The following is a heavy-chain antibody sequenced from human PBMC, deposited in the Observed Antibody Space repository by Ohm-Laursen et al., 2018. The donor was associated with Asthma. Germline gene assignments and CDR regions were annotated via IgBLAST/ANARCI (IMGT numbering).Heavy chain of an antibody. D-gene: IGHD3-22*01. V-gene: IGHV3-9*01. J-gene: IGHJ4*02. CDR2: ISWNSGSI. CDR3: AKDKSKYYDSSGYYSGVFDY. CDR1: GFTFDDYA. Sequence: SLRLSCAAPGFTFDDYAMHWVRQAPGKGLEWVSGISWNSGSIGYADSVKGRFTISRDNAKNSLYLQMNSLRAEDTALYYCAKDKSKYYDSSGYYSGVFDYWGQGTLVTVSS.